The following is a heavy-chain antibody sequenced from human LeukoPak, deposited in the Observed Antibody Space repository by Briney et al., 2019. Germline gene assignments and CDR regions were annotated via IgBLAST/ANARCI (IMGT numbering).Heavy chain of an antibody. J-gene: IGHJ4*02. D-gene: IGHD3-22*01. CDR3: AREEWDYYDSSGYKY. Sequence: GGSLRLSCAASGFTFSDYYMSWIRQAPGKGLEWVSYISSSGSTIYYADSVKGRFTISRDNAKNSLYLQMNSLRAEDTAVYYCAREEWDYYDSSGYKYWGQGTLVTVSS. V-gene: IGHV3-11*01. CDR1: GFTFSDYY. CDR2: ISSSGSTI.